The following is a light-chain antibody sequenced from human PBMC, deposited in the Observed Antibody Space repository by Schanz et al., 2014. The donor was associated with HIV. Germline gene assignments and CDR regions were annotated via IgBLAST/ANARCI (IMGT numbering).Light chain of an antibody. CDR3: QQYKDWPPVT. J-gene: IGKJ2*01. CDR1: QRVSSY. CDR2: GAS. V-gene: IGKV3D-15*01. Sequence: EIVLTQSPGTLSLSPGERVTLSCRASQRVSSYLAWYHQKPGQAPRLLIYGASSRATGIPDRFSGSGSGTDFTLTISSLQSEDFAVYYCQQYKDWPPVTFGQGTKLEIK.